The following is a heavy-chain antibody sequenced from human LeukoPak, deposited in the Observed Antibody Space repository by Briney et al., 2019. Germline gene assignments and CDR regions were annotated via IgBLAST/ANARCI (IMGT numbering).Heavy chain of an antibody. Sequence: PGGSLRLSCAASGFTFSSYSMNWVRQAPGKGLEWVSYISSRSSTIYYADSVKGRFTISRDNAKNSLYLQVNSLRAEDTAVYYCARQRPGDYWGQGTLVTVSS. CDR2: ISSRSSTI. CDR3: ARQRPGDY. V-gene: IGHV3-48*01. CDR1: GFTFSSYS. J-gene: IGHJ4*02.